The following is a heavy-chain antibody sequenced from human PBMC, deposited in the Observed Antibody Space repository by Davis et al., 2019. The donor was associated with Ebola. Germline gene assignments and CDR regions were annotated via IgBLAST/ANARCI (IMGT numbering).Heavy chain of an antibody. CDR3: VKGSPMAISRPLHD. CDR2: ISDSGSTT. Sequence: GGSLRLSCAASGFTFNNYEMNWVRQAPGKGLEWISYISDSGSTTYYPDSVKGRFTISRDNAKNTIYLQMNSLRAEETAVYYGVKGSPMAISRPLHDWGQGTLVTVSS. J-gene: IGHJ4*02. CDR1: GFTFNNYE. D-gene: IGHD3-10*01. V-gene: IGHV3-48*03.